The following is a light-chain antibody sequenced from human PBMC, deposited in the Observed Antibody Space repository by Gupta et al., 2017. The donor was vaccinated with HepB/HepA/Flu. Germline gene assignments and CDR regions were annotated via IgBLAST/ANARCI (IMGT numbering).Light chain of an antibody. J-gene: IGLJ1*01. CDR1: SSDVGSYNL. Sequence: SALTQPASVSGSPGQSITISCTGTSSDVGSYNLVSWYQQHPGKAPKLMIYEVSKRPSGVSNRFSGSKSGNTASLTISGLQAEDEADYYWCSYASSNTSYVFGTGTKVTVL. CDR3: CSYASSNTSYV. CDR2: EVS. V-gene: IGLV2-23*02.